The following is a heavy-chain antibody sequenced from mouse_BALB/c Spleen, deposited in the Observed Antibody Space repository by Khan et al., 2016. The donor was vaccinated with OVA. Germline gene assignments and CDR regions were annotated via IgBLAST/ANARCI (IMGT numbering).Heavy chain of an antibody. Sequence: QVRLQQSGPGLVAPSQSLSITCTVSGFSLTSYGVHWVRQPPGKGLEWLGVIWTGGSTNYNSALRYRLTINKDNYKNQVFLKMNNLQTDDTAMSCCARDLGNSPWYFDVWGAGTTVTVSS. CDR3: ARDLGNSPWYFDV. CDR2: IWTGGST. J-gene: IGHJ1*01. CDR1: GFSLTSYG. D-gene: IGHD1-1*01. V-gene: IGHV2-9*02.